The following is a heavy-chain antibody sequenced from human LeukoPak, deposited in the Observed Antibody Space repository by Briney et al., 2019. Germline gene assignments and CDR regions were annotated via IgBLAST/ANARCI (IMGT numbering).Heavy chain of an antibody. J-gene: IGHJ6*03. CDR3: ARDQEQQLVPGYYYYYMDV. Sequence: GGSLRLSCAASGFTFSSYWMSWVRQAPGKGLEWVANIKQDGSEKYYVDSVKGRFTISRDNAKNSLYLQMNSLRAEDTAVYYCARDQEQQLVPGYYYYYMDVWGKGTTVTVSS. CDR2: IKQDGSEK. D-gene: IGHD6-13*01. V-gene: IGHV3-7*01. CDR1: GFTFSSYW.